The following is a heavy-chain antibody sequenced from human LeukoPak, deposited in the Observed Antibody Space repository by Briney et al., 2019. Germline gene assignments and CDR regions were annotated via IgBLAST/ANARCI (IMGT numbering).Heavy chain of an antibody. CDR3: AKDWIGYCSSTSCHTIDY. Sequence: PGGSLRLSCAASGFTFSSYGMHWVRQAPGKGLEWVAVISYDGSNEYYADSVKGRFTISRDNSKNTLYLQMNSLRAEDTAVYYCAKDWIGYCSSTSCHTIDYWGQGTLVTVSS. J-gene: IGHJ4*02. V-gene: IGHV3-30*18. D-gene: IGHD2-2*02. CDR2: ISYDGSNE. CDR1: GFTFSSYG.